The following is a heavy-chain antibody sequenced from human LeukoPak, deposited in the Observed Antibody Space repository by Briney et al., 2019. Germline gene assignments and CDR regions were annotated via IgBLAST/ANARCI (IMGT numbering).Heavy chain of an antibody. CDR3: AREVIIVGDSDAFDL. Sequence: PSETLSLTRTISGGSISSANHFWSWVRQSPGESLEWIGYIFYDGRAHYNPSLRSRLSMSIDVSKNQFSLSLGSVTAADTAIYYCAREVIIVGDSDAFDLWGHGTMVTVSS. D-gene: IGHD1-26*01. CDR1: GGSISSANHF. V-gene: IGHV4-30-4*08. CDR2: IFYDGRA. J-gene: IGHJ3*01.